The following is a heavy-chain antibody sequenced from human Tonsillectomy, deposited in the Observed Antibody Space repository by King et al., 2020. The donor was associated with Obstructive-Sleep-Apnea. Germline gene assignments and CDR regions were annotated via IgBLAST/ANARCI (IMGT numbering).Heavy chain of an antibody. D-gene: IGHD3-3*01. V-gene: IGHV3-23*04. CDR2: ISGSGGST. CDR3: AKGIGPPSGYYYFDY. Sequence: VQLVESGGGLVQPGGSLRLSCAASVFTFSSYDMSWVRQAPGKGLELGSSISGSGGSTYYADSVKGRFHISRDNSKNTLYLQMNSLRAEDTAVYYCAKGIGPPSGYYYFDYWGQGTLVTVSS. CDR1: VFTFSSYD. J-gene: IGHJ4*02.